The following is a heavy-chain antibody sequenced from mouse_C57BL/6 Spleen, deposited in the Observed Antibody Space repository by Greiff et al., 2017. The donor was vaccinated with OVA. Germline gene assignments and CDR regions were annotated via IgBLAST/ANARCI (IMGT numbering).Heavy chain of an antibody. CDR1: GYTFTDYN. V-gene: IGHV1-18*01. CDR2: INPNNGGT. CDR3: ARMFDYDCFDY. J-gene: IGHJ2*01. D-gene: IGHD2-4*01. Sequence: EVKLQESGPELVKPGASVKIPCKASGYTFTDYNMDWVKQSHGKSLEWIGDINPNNGGTIYNQKFKGKATLTVDKSSSTAYMELRSLTSEDTAVYYCARMFDYDCFDYWGQGTTLTVSS.